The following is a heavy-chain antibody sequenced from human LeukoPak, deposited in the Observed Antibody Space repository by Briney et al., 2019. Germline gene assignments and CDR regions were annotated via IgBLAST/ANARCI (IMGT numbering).Heavy chain of an antibody. D-gene: IGHD3-3*02. Sequence: PSETLSLTCTVSGDSISRYYWSWIRQPAGKGLEWIGRIYNGGIITYNPSLKSRVTMSIDTSNNQFSLRLRFVTAADTAVYYCARHIQIAFRVFRLGWIDPWGQGTLVTVSS. CDR1: GDSISRYY. V-gene: IGHV4-4*07. CDR3: ARHIQIAFRVFRLGWIDP. CDR2: IYNGGII. J-gene: IGHJ5*02.